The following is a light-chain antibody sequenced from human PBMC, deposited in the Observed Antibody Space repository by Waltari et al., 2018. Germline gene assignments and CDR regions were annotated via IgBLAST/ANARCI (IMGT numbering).Light chain of an antibody. V-gene: IGKV1-NL1*01. J-gene: IGKJ4*01. CDR2: AAS. Sequence: DIQMTQSPSSLSASVGDRVTITCRASQDISHALAWYHQKPGKAPKLLLYAASRLQSGVPSRFSGSGSGTDYSLTISSLQPEDFATYYCQQFYEPPLTFDGGTKVEIK. CDR1: QDISHA. CDR3: QQFYEPPLT.